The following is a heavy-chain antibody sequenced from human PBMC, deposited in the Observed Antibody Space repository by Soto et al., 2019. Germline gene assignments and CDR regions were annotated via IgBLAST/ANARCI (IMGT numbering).Heavy chain of an antibody. CDR3: AKDQFTIFGVPSDY. Sequence: GGALRLSCAASGFTFSSYAMSWVRQAPGKGLEWVSAISGSGGSTYYADSVKGRFTISRDNSKNTLYLQMNSLRAEDTAVYYCAKDQFTIFGVPSDYWGQGTLVTVSS. CDR1: GFTFSSYA. V-gene: IGHV3-23*01. J-gene: IGHJ4*02. CDR2: ISGSGGST. D-gene: IGHD3-3*01.